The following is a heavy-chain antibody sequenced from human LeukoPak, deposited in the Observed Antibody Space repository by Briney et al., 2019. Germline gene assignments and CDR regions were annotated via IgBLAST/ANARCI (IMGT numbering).Heavy chain of an antibody. D-gene: IGHD2-15*01. CDR1: GYTFTSYA. CDR2: INTNTGNP. Sequence: ASVKVSCKASGYTFTSYAMNWVREAPGQGLEWMGWINTNTGNPTYAQGLTGRFVFSLGTSVNTAYLQISSLKAEDTAVYYCAIWYCSGGRCYSNARTFDYWGQGTRVTVSS. CDR3: AIWYCSGGRCYSNARTFDY. V-gene: IGHV7-4-1*02. J-gene: IGHJ4*02.